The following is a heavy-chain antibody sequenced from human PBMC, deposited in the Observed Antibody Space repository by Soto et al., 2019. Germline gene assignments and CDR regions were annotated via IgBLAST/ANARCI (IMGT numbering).Heavy chain of an antibody. Sequence: GASVKVSCKASGYTFASYGISWLRQAPGQGLEWLGWVSTYSPKTVYAQKFQGRVTMTRNTSISTAYMELSSLRSEDTAVYYCARGSYSLMGYYYYYGMDVWGQGTTVTVSS. CDR2: VSTYSPKT. V-gene: IGHV1-8*02. D-gene: IGHD2-8*01. J-gene: IGHJ6*02. CDR3: ARGSYSLMGYYYYYGMDV. CDR1: GYTFASYG.